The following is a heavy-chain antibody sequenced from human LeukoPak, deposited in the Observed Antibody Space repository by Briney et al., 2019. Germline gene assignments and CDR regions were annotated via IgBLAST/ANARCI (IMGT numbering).Heavy chain of an antibody. CDR3: VVGGGIY. CDR1: GFTLSNDW. Sequence: AGGSLRLSCAASGFTLSNDWTHWVRHAPGKGLVWVSRISSDGTNTLYADSVKGRFTISGDSARNTLHLQMNSLRADDTAVYYCVVGGGIYWGQGTPVTVS. V-gene: IGHV3-74*03. D-gene: IGHD1-26*01. CDR2: ISSDGTNT. J-gene: IGHJ4*02.